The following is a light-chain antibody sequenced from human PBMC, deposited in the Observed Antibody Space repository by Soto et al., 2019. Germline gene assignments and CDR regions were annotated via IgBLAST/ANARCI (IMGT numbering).Light chain of an antibody. Sequence: EIVLTQSPATLSLSPGERATLSCRASQSVSSYLAWYQQKPGQALRLLIYDASNRATGIPARFSGSGSGTDFTLTISSLEPEDFAVYYCQQRSNWPPGNTFGGGTKVEIK. CDR2: DAS. J-gene: IGKJ4*01. CDR3: QQRSNWPPGNT. V-gene: IGKV3-11*01. CDR1: QSVSSY.